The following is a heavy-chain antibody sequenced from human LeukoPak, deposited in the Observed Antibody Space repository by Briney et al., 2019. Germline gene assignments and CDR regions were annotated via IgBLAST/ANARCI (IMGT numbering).Heavy chain of an antibody. CDR1: GFTFSDYY. D-gene: IGHD6-13*01. J-gene: IGHJ6*02. CDR3: ARSYGVAAEYGMDV. V-gene: IGHV3-11*03. CDR2: ISSSSSYT. Sequence: PGGSLRLSCAASGFTFSDYYMSWIRQAPGKGLEWGSYISSSSSYTNYADSVKGRFTISRDNAKNSLYLQMNSLRAEDTAVYYCARSYGVAAEYGMDVWGQGTTVTVSS.